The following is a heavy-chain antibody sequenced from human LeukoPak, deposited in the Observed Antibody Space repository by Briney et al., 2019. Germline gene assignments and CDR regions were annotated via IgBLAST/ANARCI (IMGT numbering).Heavy chain of an antibody. CDR3: ARGGGLYFGDLFSAGYMDV. D-gene: IGHD3-10*01. Sequence: SETLSLTCTVSGGSISRPYWSWIRRPPGEGLEWIGYVYSDGRTNFNPSLKSRVTMSIDTSKSQFSLKLTSVTAADAAVYYCARGGGLYFGDLFSAGYMDVWGKGTTVTVSS. CDR1: GGSISRPY. V-gene: IGHV4-59*11. J-gene: IGHJ6*03. CDR2: VYSDGRT.